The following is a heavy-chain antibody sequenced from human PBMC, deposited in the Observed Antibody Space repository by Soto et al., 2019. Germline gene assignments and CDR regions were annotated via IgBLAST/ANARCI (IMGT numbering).Heavy chain of an antibody. CDR3: ARGGAAALRGGDWFDP. Sequence: QVQLVQSGAEVKKPGASVKVSCKASGYTFTSYYMHWVRQAPGQGLEWMGIINPSGGSTSYAQKFQGRVTMTRDTSTSTVYMELSGLRSEDTAVYYCARGGAAALRGGDWFDPWGQGTLVTVSS. CDR2: INPSGGST. D-gene: IGHD6-13*01. V-gene: IGHV1-46*01. J-gene: IGHJ5*02. CDR1: GYTFTSYY.